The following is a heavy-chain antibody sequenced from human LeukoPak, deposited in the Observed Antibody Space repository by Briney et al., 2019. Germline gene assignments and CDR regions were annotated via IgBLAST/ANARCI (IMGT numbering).Heavy chain of an antibody. CDR1: GYSISSCYY. V-gene: IGHV4-38-2*01. Sequence: SETLSLTCAVSGYSISSCYYWGWIRQPPGKGLEWIGSIYHSGSTYYNPSLKSRVTISVDTSKNQFSLKLSSVTAADTAVYYCARSGGGDCYPFDYWGQGTLVTVSS. J-gene: IGHJ4*02. CDR2: IYHSGST. D-gene: IGHD2-21*02. CDR3: ARSGGGDCYPFDY.